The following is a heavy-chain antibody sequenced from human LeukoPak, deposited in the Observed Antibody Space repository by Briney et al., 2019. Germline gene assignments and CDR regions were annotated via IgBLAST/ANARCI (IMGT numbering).Heavy chain of an antibody. CDR2: INQDGGEK. D-gene: IGHD6-19*01. CDR1: GFTFSSYW. V-gene: IGHV3-7*01. Sequence: GGSLRLSCAASGFTFSSYWMSWVRQAPGKGLEWVANINQDGGEKYYVDSVKGRFTISRDNSRNTVYLQMNSLRPEDTAVYFCAKEYSSGWSYWYFDLWGRGTLVTVSS. J-gene: IGHJ2*01. CDR3: AKEYSSGWSYWYFDL.